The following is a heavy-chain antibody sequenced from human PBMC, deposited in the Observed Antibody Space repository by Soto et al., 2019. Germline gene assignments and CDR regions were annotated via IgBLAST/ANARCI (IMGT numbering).Heavy chain of an antibody. Sequence: ASVKVSCKASGYTFTSYDINWVRQATGQGLEWMGWMNPNSGNTGYAQKFQGRVTMTRNTSISTAYMELSSLRSEDTAVYYCARHAAVVIPAATGYYYYGMDVWGQGTTVTVSS. CDR3: ARHAAVVIPAATGYYYYGMDV. CDR2: MNPNSGNT. CDR1: GYTFTSYD. V-gene: IGHV1-8*01. D-gene: IGHD2-2*01. J-gene: IGHJ6*02.